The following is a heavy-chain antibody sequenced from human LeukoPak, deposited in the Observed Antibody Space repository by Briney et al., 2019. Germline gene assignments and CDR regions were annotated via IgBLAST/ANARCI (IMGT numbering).Heavy chain of an antibody. J-gene: IGHJ4*02. D-gene: IGHD2-15*01. CDR2: IYYSGST. CDR3: ARRYCGGSSCYFGS. Sequence: SETLSLTCTVSGGSISSGGYYWSWIRQHPGKGLEWIGYIYYSGSTYYNPSLKSRVIISVETSKNQFSLKLSSVTAADTAVYYCARRYCGGSSCYFGSWGQGTLVTVSS. CDR1: GGSISSGGYY. V-gene: IGHV4-31*03.